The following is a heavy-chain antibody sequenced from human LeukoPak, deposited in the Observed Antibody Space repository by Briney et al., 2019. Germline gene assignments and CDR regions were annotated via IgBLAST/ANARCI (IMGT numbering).Heavy chain of an antibody. Sequence: PSETLSLTCTVSGGSISSSSYYWGWIRQPPGKGLEWIGSIYYSGSTYYNPSLKSRVTISVDTSKNQFSLKLSSVTAADTAVYYCARVGGSYYVYYYYMDVWGKGTTVTVSS. V-gene: IGHV4-39*07. J-gene: IGHJ6*03. CDR2: IYYSGST. CDR1: GGSISSSSYY. CDR3: ARVGGSYYVYYYYMDV. D-gene: IGHD1-26*01.